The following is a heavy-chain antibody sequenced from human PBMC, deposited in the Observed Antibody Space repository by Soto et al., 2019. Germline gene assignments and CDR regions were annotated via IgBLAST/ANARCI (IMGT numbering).Heavy chain of an antibody. D-gene: IGHD5-18*01. Sequence: EVQLVESGGGLVQPGESLTLSCAASGFTFSSYRMHWVRQAPGKRLVWVSRIKSDGSGTYYADSVKGRLTISRDNAKNTLYLQMNSLRVEDTVVYFCARGDGDRCDGNGYLGRHWGQGTLVTVSS. CDR3: ARGDGDRCDGNGYLGRH. CDR2: IKSDGSGT. CDR1: GFTFSSYR. J-gene: IGHJ4*02. V-gene: IGHV3-74*01.